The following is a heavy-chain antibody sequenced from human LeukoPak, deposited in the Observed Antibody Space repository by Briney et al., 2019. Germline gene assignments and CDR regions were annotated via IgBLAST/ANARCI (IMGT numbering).Heavy chain of an antibody. Sequence: ASVKVSCKGSGYTFTGSYMHWVRQAPGQGLEWMGWINPNSGGTNYAQKFRGRVTMTRDTSISTAYMELSRLRSDDTAIYYCARGTPSCSSASCYNFWGQGTLLTVSS. CDR1: GYTFTGSY. D-gene: IGHD2-2*02. CDR2: INPNSGGT. V-gene: IGHV1-2*02. J-gene: IGHJ4*02. CDR3: ARGTPSCSSASCYNF.